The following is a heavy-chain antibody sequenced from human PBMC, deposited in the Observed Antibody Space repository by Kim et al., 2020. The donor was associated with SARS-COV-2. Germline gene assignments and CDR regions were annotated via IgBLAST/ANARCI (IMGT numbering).Heavy chain of an antibody. Sequence: GGSLRLSCAASGFTFSTYTIHWVRQAPGKGLEWVAAISHDGSNRYYADSVKGRFTISRDKTKNALYLQADSLRDEDTAVYYCARGVVRAFDYCGQGTLVTVSS. D-gene: IGHD2-2*01. CDR2: ISHDGSNR. CDR3: ARGVVRAFDY. J-gene: IGHJ4*02. CDR1: GFTFSTYT. V-gene: IGHV3-30*04.